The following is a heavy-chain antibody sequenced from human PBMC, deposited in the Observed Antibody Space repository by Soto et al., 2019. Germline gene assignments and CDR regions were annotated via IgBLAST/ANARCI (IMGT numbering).Heavy chain of an antibody. CDR2: IFDSGST. CDR3: AREIIPLTNAWPFAL. J-gene: IGHJ2*01. Sequence: QVQLQESGPGLVKPSETLSLTCTVSGGSISGGVHSWSWIRQPPGKGLEWIGHIFDSGSTYYNPSLKSRLAIPVATSKNQFPRRRISVTAADTAGYCGAREIIPLTNAWPFALWGGGTLVTVSS. CDR1: GGSISGGVHS. D-gene: IGHD2-8*01. V-gene: IGHV4-30-4*01.